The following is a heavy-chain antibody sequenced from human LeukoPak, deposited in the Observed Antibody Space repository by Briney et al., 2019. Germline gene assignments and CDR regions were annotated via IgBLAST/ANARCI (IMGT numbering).Heavy chain of an antibody. CDR1: GFTFNKYS. CDR3: AREGYKRFDY. CDR2: ISSSGSAI. V-gene: IGHV3-11*01. J-gene: IGHJ4*02. D-gene: IGHD1-20*01. Sequence: GGSLRLSCAASGFTFNKYSMTWIRQAPGKGLEWVSYISSSGSAIYYADSVKGRFTISRDNAKNSLFLQMNSLRAEDTAVYYCAREGYKRFDYWGQGTLVTVSS.